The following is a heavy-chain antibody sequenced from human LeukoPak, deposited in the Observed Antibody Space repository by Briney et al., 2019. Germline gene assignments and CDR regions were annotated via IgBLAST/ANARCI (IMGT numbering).Heavy chain of an antibody. D-gene: IGHD5-18*01. Sequence: KPSETLSLTCTVSGGSIRSYYWSWIRQPPGKGLEWIGYIYYSGSTNYNPSLKSRVTISVDTSKNQFSLKLSSVTAADTAVYYCARIRGYSYGHDAFDIWGQGTMVTVSS. J-gene: IGHJ3*02. CDR1: GGSIRSYY. CDR3: ARIRGYSYGHDAFDI. V-gene: IGHV4-59*01. CDR2: IYYSGST.